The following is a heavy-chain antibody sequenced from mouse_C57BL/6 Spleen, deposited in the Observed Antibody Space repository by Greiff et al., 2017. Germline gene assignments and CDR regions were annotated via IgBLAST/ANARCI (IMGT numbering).Heavy chain of an antibody. J-gene: IGHJ2*01. CDR3: ARQNDGHYFDY. V-gene: IGHV5-9*01. D-gene: IGHD2-3*01. Sequence: EVKLMESGGGLVKPGGSLKLSCAASGFTFSSYTMSWVRQTPEKRLEWVATISGGGGNTYYPDSVKGRFTISRENAKNTLYLQMSSLRSEDTALYYCARQNDGHYFDYWGQGTTLTVSS. CDR2: ISGGGGNT. CDR1: GFTFSSYT.